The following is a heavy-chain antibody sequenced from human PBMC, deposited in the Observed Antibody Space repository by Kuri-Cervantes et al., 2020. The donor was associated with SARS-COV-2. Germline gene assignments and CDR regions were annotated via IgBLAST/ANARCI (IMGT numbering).Heavy chain of an antibody. CDR1: GGTFSSYA. D-gene: IGHD6-13*01. CDR2: MNPNSGNT. CDR3: ARPGYSSSNEPELDFDY. V-gene: IGHV1-8*03. Sequence: ASVKVSCKASGGTFSSYAISWVRQAPGQGLEWMGWMNPNSGNTGYAQKFQGRVTITRNTSISTAYMELSSLRSEDTAVYYCARPGYSSSNEPELDFDYWGQGTLVTVSS. J-gene: IGHJ4*02.